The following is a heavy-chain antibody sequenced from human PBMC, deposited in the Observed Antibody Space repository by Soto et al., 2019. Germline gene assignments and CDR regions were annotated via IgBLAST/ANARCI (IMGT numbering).Heavy chain of an antibody. CDR1: TFTFSDYY. Sequence: PGGSLRLSCAASTFTFSDYYMSWIRQAPGKGLEWVSYISGGGTSIYYADSVKGRFSVSRDNSKNTVYLQMNSLRAEDTAVYYCAKDVSSSSSKKRPFDYWGQGTLVTVSS. D-gene: IGHD6-6*01. CDR2: ISGGGTSI. CDR3: AKDVSSSSSKKRPFDY. J-gene: IGHJ4*02. V-gene: IGHV3-11*04.